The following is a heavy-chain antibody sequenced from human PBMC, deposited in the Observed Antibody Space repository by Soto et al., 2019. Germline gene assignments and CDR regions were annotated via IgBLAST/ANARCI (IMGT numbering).Heavy chain of an antibody. D-gene: IGHD2-2*01. J-gene: IGHJ6*03. Sequence: EVQLLESGGGLVQPGGSLRLSCAASGFTFSSYAMSWVRQAPGKGLEWVSAISGSGGSTYYADSVKGRFTISRDNYKNTLYLQMNSLRDEDTAVYFCVSTAANYYYYYYMDVWGKGTTVTVSS. V-gene: IGHV3-23*01. CDR3: VSTAANYYYYYYMDV. CDR1: GFTFSSYA. CDR2: ISGSGGST.